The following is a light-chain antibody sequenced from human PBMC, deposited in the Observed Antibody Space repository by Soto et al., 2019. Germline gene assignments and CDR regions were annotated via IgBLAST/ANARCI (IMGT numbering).Light chain of an antibody. CDR3: QQRSSWPIT. CDR2: DAS. Sequence: EIVLTQSPATLSLSPGERVTLSCRASQSVSSYLVWYQQKPGQAPRLLMYDASNRANGIPARFSGSGSGTAFTLTISSLEPEDFAVYYCQQRSSWPITFGQGTRLEI. J-gene: IGKJ5*01. CDR1: QSVSSY. V-gene: IGKV3-11*01.